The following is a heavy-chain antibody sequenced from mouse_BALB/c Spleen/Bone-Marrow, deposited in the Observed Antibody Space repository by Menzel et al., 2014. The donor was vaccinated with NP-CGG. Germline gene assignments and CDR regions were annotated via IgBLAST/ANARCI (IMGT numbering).Heavy chain of an antibody. D-gene: IGHD2-1*01. V-gene: IGHV2-6-4*01. CDR3: ARNPPYGNHEDYYAMDY. Sequence: QVQLQQSGPGLVAPSQSLSITCTVSGFSLSRYSVHWVRQPPGKGLEWLGMIWGGGSTDYNSALKSRLSISKDNSKSQVFLKMNSLQTDDTAMYYCARNPPYGNHEDYYAMDYWGQGTSVTVSS. CDR1: GFSLSRYS. CDR2: IWGGGST. J-gene: IGHJ4*01.